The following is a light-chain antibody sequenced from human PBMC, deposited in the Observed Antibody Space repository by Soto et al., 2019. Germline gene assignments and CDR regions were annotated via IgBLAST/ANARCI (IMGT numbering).Light chain of an antibody. CDR1: QNVNNR. J-gene: IGKJ1*01. V-gene: IGKV3-15*01. CDR3: KHVNSWPLL. Sequence: EIVMTQSPAMLSVSPGERATLSCRASQNVNNRLAWYQQKACQPPRLLIYGASTRATGITARFSGSGSGTEFTLTISSLQSEVFAVYYCKHVNSWPLLFGQGTKVEIK. CDR2: GAS.